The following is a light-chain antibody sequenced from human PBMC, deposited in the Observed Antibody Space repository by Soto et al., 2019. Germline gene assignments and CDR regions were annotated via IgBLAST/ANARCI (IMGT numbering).Light chain of an antibody. V-gene: IGKV3-20*01. J-gene: IGKJ1*01. CDR1: QTVSNNY. CDR3: QQYASSRT. Sequence: EIVLTQSPGTLSLSPGDRATLSCRASQTVSNNYFAWYQQKPGQAPRLFIYGTSTRATGIPDRFTGRGSGTVFTLTSSRVEPEDFAVYYCQQYASSRTFGQGTKVEIK. CDR2: GTS.